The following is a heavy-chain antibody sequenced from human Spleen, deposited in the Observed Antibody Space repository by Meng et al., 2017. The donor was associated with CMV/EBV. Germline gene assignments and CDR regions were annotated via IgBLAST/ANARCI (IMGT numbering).Heavy chain of an antibody. CDR3: AKLQGCCDSDNCYDDIYRGVDY. V-gene: IGHV3-23*01. D-gene: IGHD2-2*01. CDR2: ISRSGSRT. Sequence: CAMTWVRQAPGKGLEWVSAISRSGSRTYFADSVKGRFTISRDNSMNTLFLQMNSLRVEDTALYYCAKLQGCCDSDNCYDDIYRGVDYWGQGTLVTVSS. J-gene: IGHJ4*02. CDR1: CA.